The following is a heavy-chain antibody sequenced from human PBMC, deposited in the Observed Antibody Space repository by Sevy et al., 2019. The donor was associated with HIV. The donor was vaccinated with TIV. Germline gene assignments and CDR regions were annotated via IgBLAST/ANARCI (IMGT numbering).Heavy chain of an antibody. V-gene: IGHV3-23*01. D-gene: IGHD5-12*01. CDR3: AKRALRTKRGYSGYDLCIGNYMDV. CDR2: ISGSGGST. CDR1: GFTFSSYA. Sequence: GGSLRLSCAASGFTFSSYAMSWVRQAPGKGLEWVSAISGSGGSTYYADSVKGRFTISRDNSKNTLYLQMNSLRAEDTAVYYCAKRALRTKRGYSGYDLCIGNYMDVWGKGTTVTVSS. J-gene: IGHJ6*03.